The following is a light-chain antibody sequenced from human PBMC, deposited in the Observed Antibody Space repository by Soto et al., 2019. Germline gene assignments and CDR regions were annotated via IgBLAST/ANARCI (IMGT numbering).Light chain of an antibody. CDR2: AAS. CDR3: QQSYKTPPT. J-gene: IGKJ1*01. V-gene: IGKV1-39*01. CDR1: QSISSY. Sequence: DIQMTQSPSSLSASVGDRVTITCRASQSISSYLNWYQQKPGKAPKLLIYAASSLQSGVPSRFSGHGSWTDFTLTISSPQPEDFATYYWQQSYKTPPTFGQGTKVDIK.